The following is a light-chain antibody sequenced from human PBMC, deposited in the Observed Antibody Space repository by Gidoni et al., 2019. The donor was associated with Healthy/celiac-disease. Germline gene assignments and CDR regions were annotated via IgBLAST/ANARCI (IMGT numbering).Light chain of an antibody. CDR1: QRVSSN. CDR3: QQYNNWLGT. CDR2: GAS. V-gene: IGKV3-15*01. J-gene: IGKJ2*01. Sequence: DIVMTHSPATLSVSPGESAPLSCRACQRVSSNLAWYQQKPGQAPRLLIYGASTSATGIPARFSGRGSGTEFTLTISSLQSEDFAVYYCQQYNNWLGTFXQXTKLEIK.